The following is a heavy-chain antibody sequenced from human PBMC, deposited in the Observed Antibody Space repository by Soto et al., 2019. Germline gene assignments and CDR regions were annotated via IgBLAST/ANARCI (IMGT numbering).Heavy chain of an antibody. Sequence: PGGSVRLSCGSGGFTFSTSWMHWCRRAPGKGLEWVTVISEDGRDKFNADSVMARFTISRDNSKNTLYMQMSGLRADDTAVYYWAKSPDFFCSSANCYRYYFDDGSQGTMVTVSS. J-gene: IGHJ4*02. CDR3: AKSPDFFCSSANCYRYYFDD. D-gene: IGHD2-2*01. V-gene: IGHV3-30*18. CDR2: ISEDGRDK. CDR1: GFTFSTSW.